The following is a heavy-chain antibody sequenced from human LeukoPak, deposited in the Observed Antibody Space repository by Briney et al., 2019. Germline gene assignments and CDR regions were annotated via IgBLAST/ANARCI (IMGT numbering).Heavy chain of an antibody. CDR3: ASHSVGATSYDY. D-gene: IGHD1-26*01. V-gene: IGHV4-59*08. Sequence: SETLSLTCTVSGGSISSYYWSWIRQPPGKGLEWIGYIYYSGSTNYNPSLKSRVTISVDASKNQYSLKLSSVTAADTAVYYCASHSVGATSYDYWGQGTLVTVSS. CDR2: IYYSGST. CDR1: GGSISSYY. J-gene: IGHJ4*02.